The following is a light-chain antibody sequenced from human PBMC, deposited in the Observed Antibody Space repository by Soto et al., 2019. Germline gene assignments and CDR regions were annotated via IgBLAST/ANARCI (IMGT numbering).Light chain of an antibody. CDR3: QQYYSTIFT. CDR2: WAS. Sequence: DIVMTQSPDSLAVSLGERATINCKSSQSVSYSSNNKNYLAWYQQKPGQPPKLLIYWASTRESGVPDRFSGSGSGTDFTLTISSLQAEDVAVYYCQQYYSTIFTFGPGTKVDIK. CDR1: QSVSYSSNNKNY. V-gene: IGKV4-1*01. J-gene: IGKJ3*01.